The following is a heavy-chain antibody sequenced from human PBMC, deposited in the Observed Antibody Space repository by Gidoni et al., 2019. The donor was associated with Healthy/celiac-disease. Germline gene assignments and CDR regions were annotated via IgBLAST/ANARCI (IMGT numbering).Heavy chain of an antibody. V-gene: IGHV3-66*02. J-gene: IGHJ6*02. Sequence: EVQLVVSGGGLVQPGGSLRLSCAASGFTVSSNYMSWVRQAPGKGLEWVSVIYSGGSTYYADSVKGRFTISRDNSKNTLYLQMNSLRAEDTAVYDCAREREYYYGMDVWGQGTTVTVSS. CDR3: AREREYYYGMDV. CDR2: IYSGGST. CDR1: GFTVSSNY. D-gene: IGHD1-26*01.